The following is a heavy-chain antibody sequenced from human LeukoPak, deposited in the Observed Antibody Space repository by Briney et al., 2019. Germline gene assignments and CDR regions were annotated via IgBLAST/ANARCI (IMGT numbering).Heavy chain of an antibody. CDR2: ISGSGSDT. CDR3: ARGARESDS. CDR1: GFTLSDSY. D-gene: IGHD3-10*01. Sequence: GGSLRLSCTASGFTLSDSYMTWIRQAPGKGLEWVSYISGSGSDTNYIDSVKGRFTISRDNTKNSVYLQMNSLRAEDTAVYYWARGARESDSWGQGTLVTVSS. V-gene: IGHV3-11*06. J-gene: IGHJ5*01.